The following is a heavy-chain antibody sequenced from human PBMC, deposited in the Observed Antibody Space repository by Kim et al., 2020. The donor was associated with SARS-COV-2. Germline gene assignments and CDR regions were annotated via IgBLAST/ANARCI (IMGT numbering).Heavy chain of an antibody. V-gene: IGHV4-39*01. D-gene: IGHD2-2*01. CDR2: IYYSGST. J-gene: IGHJ4*02. CDR3: ARVVPAATVDY. Sequence: SETLSLTCTVSGGSISSSSYYWGWIRQPPGKGLEWIGSIYYSGSTYYNPSLKSRVTISVDTSKNQFSLKLSSVTAADTAVYYCARVVPAATVDYWGQGTLVTVSS. CDR1: GGSISSSSYY.